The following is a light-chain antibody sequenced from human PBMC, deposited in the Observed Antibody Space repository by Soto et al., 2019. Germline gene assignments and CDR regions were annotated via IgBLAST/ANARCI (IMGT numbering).Light chain of an antibody. V-gene: IGLV1-44*01. Sequence: QSALTQPPSASGTPGQRVTISCSGSSSNIGSNTVNWYQQLPGTAPKLLIYSNNKRPSGIPDRFSGSKSGTSATLGITGFQTGDEADYYCGSWDSSLSAYVFGTGTKV. J-gene: IGLJ1*01. CDR3: GSWDSSLSAYV. CDR1: SSNIGSNT. CDR2: SNN.